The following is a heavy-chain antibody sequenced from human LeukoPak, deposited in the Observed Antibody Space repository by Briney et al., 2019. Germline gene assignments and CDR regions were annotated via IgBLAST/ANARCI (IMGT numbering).Heavy chain of an antibody. Sequence: SGGSLRLSCAASGFTFSSYNMNWVRQAPGKGLEWVSSISSSSSYIYYADSVKGRFTISRDNAKNSLYLQMNSLRAEDTAVYYCARAGRKSRGVDIVRKKETGYYYYMDVWGKGTTVTVSS. CDR1: GFTFSSYN. CDR2: ISSSSSYI. J-gene: IGHJ6*03. CDR3: ARAGRKSRGVDIVRKKETGYYYYMDV. D-gene: IGHD2-15*01. V-gene: IGHV3-21*01.